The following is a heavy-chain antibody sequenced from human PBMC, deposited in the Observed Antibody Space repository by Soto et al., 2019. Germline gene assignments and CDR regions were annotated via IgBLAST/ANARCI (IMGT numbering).Heavy chain of an antibody. D-gene: IGHD2-2*01. CDR2: INHSGST. CDR1: GGSFSGYY. CDR3: ARGQLGPLNWFDP. Sequence: QVQLQQWGAGLLKPSETLSLTCAVYGGSFSGYYWSWIRQPPGKGLEWIGEINHSGSTNYNPSLKSRVTISVDTSKNQFSLKLSSVTAADTAVYYCARGQLGPLNWFDPWGQGTLVTVSS. V-gene: IGHV4-34*01. J-gene: IGHJ5*02.